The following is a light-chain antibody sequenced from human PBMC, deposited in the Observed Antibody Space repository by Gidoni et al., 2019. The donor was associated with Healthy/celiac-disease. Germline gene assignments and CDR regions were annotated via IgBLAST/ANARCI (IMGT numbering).Light chain of an antibody. J-gene: IGLJ2*01. CDR1: SSDVCGDNY. CDR3: SSYTSSSTPFV. V-gene: IGLV2-14*01. CDR2: EVS. Sequence: QSALTQPASVSGSPGQSITISCTGTSSDVCGDNYVSWYQQHQGKAPKLMIYEVSNRPSGVSNRFSGSKSGNAASLTISGLQAEDEADYYCSSYTSSSTPFVFGGGTKLTVL.